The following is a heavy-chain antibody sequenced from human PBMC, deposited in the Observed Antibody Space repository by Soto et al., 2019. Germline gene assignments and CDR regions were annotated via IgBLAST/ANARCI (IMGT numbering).Heavy chain of an antibody. D-gene: IGHD1-26*01. J-gene: IGHJ4*02. CDR3: AKDERPSAYSGSYRNY. CDR1: GFTFSSYA. CDR2: ISSSGGST. V-gene: IGHV3-23*01. Sequence: HPGGSLRLSCAASGFTFSSYAMSWVRQAPGKGLEWVSAISSSGGSTYYADSVKGRFTISRDNSKNTLYLQMNSLRAEDTAVYYCAKDERPSAYSGSYRNYWGQGTLVTVSS.